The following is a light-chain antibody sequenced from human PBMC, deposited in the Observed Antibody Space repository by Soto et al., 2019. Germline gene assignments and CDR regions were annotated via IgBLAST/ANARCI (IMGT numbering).Light chain of an antibody. J-gene: IGKJ4*01. V-gene: IGKV3-20*01. CDR2: GTS. CDR3: QQCYSSPLN. CDR1: QNIYSN. Sequence: IVMTQSPATLSVSPGERATLSCRASQNIYSNIAWYQQRPGQAPRLLIYGTSSRATGTPDRFSGSGSGTDLTLTITRLEPEDFAVYYCQQCYSSPLNFGGGTKVDI.